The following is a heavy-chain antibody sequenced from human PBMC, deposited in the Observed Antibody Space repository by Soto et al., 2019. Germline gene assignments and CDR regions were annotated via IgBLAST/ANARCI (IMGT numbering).Heavy chain of an antibody. CDR1: GFTFSSYA. J-gene: IGHJ4*02. CDR3: ARASNGWYYDY. V-gene: IGHV3-30-3*01. CDR2: ISYDGSNK. Sequence: QVQLVESGGGVVQPGRSLRLSCAASGFTFSSYAMHWVRQAPGKGLVWVAVISYDGSNKYYADSVKGRFTISRDNSKNTLYLQMNSLRDEDTAVYYCARASNGWYYDYWGQGTLVTVSS. D-gene: IGHD6-19*01.